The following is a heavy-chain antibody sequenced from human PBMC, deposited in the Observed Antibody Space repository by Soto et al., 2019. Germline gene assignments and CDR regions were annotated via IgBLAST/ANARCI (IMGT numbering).Heavy chain of an antibody. V-gene: IGHV3-9*01. D-gene: IGHD6-13*01. CDR1: GFTFDDYA. CDR3: AKAAGYSISSNALDI. Sequence: EVQLVESGGGLVQHGRSLRLSCAASGFTFDDYAMHWVRQAPRKGLEWVSGISWNSGSIGYADSVKGRFTISRDNAKNSLYLQMNSLRAEDTSLYYCAKAAGYSISSNALDIWGQGTMVTVSS. CDR2: ISWNSGSI. J-gene: IGHJ3*02.